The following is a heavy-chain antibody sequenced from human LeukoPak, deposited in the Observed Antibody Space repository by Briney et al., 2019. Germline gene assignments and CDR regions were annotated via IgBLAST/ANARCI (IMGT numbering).Heavy chain of an antibody. CDR1: GGSFSGYY. CDR2: INHSGSI. Sequence: SETLSLTCAVYGGSFSGYYWSWIRQPPGKGLEWMGEINHSGSINYNPSLKSRVTISVDASKNQFSLNLSSVPAAHTTVYYRGRGGLRLLEWLRWGPDYYYGMPVWGQGTTVTVPS. D-gene: IGHD3-3*01. J-gene: IGHJ6*02. CDR3: GRGGLRLLEWLRWGPDYYYGMPV. V-gene: IGHV4-34*01.